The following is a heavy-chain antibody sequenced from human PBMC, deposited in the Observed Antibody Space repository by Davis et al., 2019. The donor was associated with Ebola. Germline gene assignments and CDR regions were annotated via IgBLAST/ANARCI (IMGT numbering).Heavy chain of an antibody. Sequence: GESLKISCAASGFTFSSYSMNWVRQAPGKGLEWVSSISSSSSYIYYADSVKGRFTISRDNAKNSLYLQMNSLGAEDTAVYYCARDLVWSSSQAFDYWGQGTLVTVSS. CDR3: ARDLVWSSSQAFDY. V-gene: IGHV3-21*01. D-gene: IGHD6-13*01. J-gene: IGHJ4*02. CDR1: GFTFSSYS. CDR2: ISSSSSYI.